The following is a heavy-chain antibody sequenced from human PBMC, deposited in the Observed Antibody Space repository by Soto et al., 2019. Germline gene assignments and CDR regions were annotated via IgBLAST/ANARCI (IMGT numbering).Heavy chain of an antibody. D-gene: IGHD7-27*01. CDR1: GFTFSSYA. CDR3: AEAGDGPYFRWFGP. V-gene: IGHV3-23*01. J-gene: IGHJ5*02. Sequence: EVQLLESGGGLVQPGGSLRLSCAASGFTFSSYAMSWVRQAPGKGLEWVAGTSGGGGSPYYADSAEGRFTISRDNSKKTLYLQRNCLRTEDTAVYYCAEAGDGPYFRWFGPWVQGTLVT. CDR2: TSGGGGSP.